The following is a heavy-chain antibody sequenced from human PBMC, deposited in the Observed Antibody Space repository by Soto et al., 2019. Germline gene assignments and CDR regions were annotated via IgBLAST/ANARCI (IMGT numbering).Heavy chain of an antibody. CDR2: IYYSGST. Sequence: SEPLSLTCTVSGDSISSSSYYWGWIRQPPGKGLEWIGSIYYSGSTNYNPSLKSRVTISVDTSKNQFSLKLSSVTAADTAVSYCARTADWWYFDLWGRGTLVTVSS. J-gene: IGHJ2*01. D-gene: IGHD3-9*01. CDR3: ARTADWWYFDL. CDR1: GDSISSSSYY. V-gene: IGHV4-39*07.